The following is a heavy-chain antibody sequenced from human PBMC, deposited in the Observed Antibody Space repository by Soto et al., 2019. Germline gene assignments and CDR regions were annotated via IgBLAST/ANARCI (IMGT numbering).Heavy chain of an antibody. CDR1: GGSISSGGYY. V-gene: IGHV4-31*03. CDR2: IYYSGST. CDR3: ARVVRGSVWDARLAFDI. D-gene: IGHD6-6*01. J-gene: IGHJ3*02. Sequence: QVQLQESGPGLVKPSQTLSLTCTVSGGSISSGGYYWSWIRQHPGKGLEWIGYIYYSGSTYYNPYLKSRVTISVDTSKNQFSLKLCSVTAADTAVYYCARVVRGSVWDARLAFDIWGQGTMVTVSS.